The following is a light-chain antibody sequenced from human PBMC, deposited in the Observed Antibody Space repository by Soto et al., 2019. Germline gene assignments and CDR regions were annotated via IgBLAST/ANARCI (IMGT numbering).Light chain of an antibody. J-gene: IGKJ4*01. Sequence: EIVMTQSPATLSVSPGERATLSCRASQSVTSNLAWHQQKPGQAPRLLIYGASTRATGIPARFSGSWSGTAFTLTISSLQSEDFAVYYCQQYNTWPLTFGGGTKVEI. CDR3: QQYNTWPLT. V-gene: IGKV3-15*01. CDR1: QSVTSN. CDR2: GAS.